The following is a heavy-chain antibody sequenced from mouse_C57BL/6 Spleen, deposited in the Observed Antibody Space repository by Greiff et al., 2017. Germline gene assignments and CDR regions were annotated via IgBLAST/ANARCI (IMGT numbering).Heavy chain of an antibody. CDR1: GFTFSSYG. D-gene: IGHD1-1*01. CDR3: ARQTYYGSSYEWYFDV. J-gene: IGHJ1*03. CDR2: ISSGGSYT. V-gene: IGHV5-6*01. Sequence: EVKVVESGGDLVKPGGSLKLSCAASGFTFSSYGMSWVRQTPDTRLEWVATISSGGSYTYSPYSVKGRFTISRDNAKNTLYLQMRSLKAEDTAMYYCARQTYYGSSYEWYFDVWGTGTTVTVSS.